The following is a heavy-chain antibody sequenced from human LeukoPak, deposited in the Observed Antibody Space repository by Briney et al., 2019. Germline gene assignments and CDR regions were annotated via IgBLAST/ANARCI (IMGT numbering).Heavy chain of an antibody. D-gene: IGHD4-17*01. Sequence: PSQTLSLTCTISGVSITSGDFYWSWIRQPPGKGLEWVGFSYYSGGTYYNPSLKSRVTISLDTSKNRFSLRLTSVTAADTAVYYCAGCGDFDYWGQGTLVPVSS. J-gene: IGHJ4*02. V-gene: IGHV4-30-4*01. CDR3: AGCGDFDY. CDR1: GVSITSGDFY. CDR2: SYYSGGT.